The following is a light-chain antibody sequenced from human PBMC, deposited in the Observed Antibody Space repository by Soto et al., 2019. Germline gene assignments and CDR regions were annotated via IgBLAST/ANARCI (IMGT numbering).Light chain of an antibody. J-gene: IGLJ2*01. CDR3: CSYAGLVV. CDR1: SSDVGSYNL. CDR2: EGS. V-gene: IGLV2-23*01. Sequence: QSVLTQPASVSGSPGQSITISCTGTSSDVGSYNLVSWYQQHPGKAPKLMIYEGSKRPSGVSNRFSGSKSGNTASLTISGLQAEDEADYYCCSYAGLVVFGGGTKLT.